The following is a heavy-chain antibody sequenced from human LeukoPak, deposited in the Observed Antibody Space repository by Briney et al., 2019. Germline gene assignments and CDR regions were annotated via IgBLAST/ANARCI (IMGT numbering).Heavy chain of an antibody. Sequence: SETLSLTCSVSGDSINNYYWNWIRQPPGKELEWIGYTHYTGNTKSNPSLKSRVTTSVDTSKSQFSLKLSSVTAADTAVYYCARGIGPSARWFDPWGQGTLVTVSS. CDR3: ARGIGPSARWFDP. D-gene: IGHD3-10*01. J-gene: IGHJ5*02. CDR2: THYTGNT. V-gene: IGHV4-59*12. CDR1: GDSINNYY.